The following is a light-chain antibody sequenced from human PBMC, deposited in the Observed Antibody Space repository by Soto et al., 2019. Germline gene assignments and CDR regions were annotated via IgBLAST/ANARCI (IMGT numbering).Light chain of an antibody. Sequence: DIQMTQSPSTLSASVGDRVSITCRASQSLNSWLAWYQQKPGKAPKLLIYKTSTLESGVPSRFSGSGSGTEFTLTISNLQPDDFATYYCQQYNTYSFGQGXXLEIK. V-gene: IGKV1-5*03. CDR3: QQYNTYS. CDR1: QSLNSW. J-gene: IGKJ2*01. CDR2: KTS.